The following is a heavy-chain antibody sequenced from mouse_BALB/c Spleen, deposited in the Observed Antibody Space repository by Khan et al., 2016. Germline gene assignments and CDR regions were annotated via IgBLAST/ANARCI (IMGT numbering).Heavy chain of an antibody. Sequence: QVQLKQSGPGLVQPSQSLSITCTVSGFSLTSYGVHWVRQSPGKGLEWLGVIWRGGSTDYNAAFMSRLSITKDNSKSQVFFKKNRLQADDTAIYCCAKEEYGNYGRYFDVWGAGTTVTVSS. CDR2: IWRGGST. D-gene: IGHD2-10*02. V-gene: IGHV2-5*01. CDR3: AKEEYGNYGRYFDV. J-gene: IGHJ1*01. CDR1: GFSLTSYG.